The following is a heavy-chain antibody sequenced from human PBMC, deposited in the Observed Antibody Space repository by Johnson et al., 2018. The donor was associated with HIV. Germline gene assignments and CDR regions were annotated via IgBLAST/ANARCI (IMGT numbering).Heavy chain of an antibody. CDR2: ISYDGSNK. D-gene: IGHD3-22*01. CDR1: GFTFNSYG. Sequence: QVQLVESGGGLVKPGGSLRLSCAASGFTFNSYGMHWVRQAPGKGLAWVAVISYDGSNKFYADSVPGRFTISRHNSKNTQHLQMNSLNAEDPALYYCATHYYDSINAFDIWGQGTMVTVSS. V-gene: IGHV3-30*19. CDR3: ATHYYDSINAFDI. J-gene: IGHJ3*02.